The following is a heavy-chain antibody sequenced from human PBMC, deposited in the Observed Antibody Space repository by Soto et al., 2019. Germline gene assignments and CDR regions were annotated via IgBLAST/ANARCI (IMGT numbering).Heavy chain of an antibody. V-gene: IGHV4-59*01. CDR3: ERLRYGSGRSFDY. Sequence: SETLSLTCTVSGGSISSYYWSWIRQPPGKGLEWIGYIYYSGSTNYNPSLKSRVTISVDTSKNQFSLKLSSVTAADTAVYYCERLRYGSGRSFDYWGQGTLVTVSS. J-gene: IGHJ4*02. CDR2: IYYSGST. D-gene: IGHD3-10*01. CDR1: GGSISSYY.